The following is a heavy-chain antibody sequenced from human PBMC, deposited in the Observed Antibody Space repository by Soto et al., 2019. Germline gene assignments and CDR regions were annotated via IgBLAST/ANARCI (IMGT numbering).Heavy chain of an antibody. V-gene: IGHV3-53*01. Sequence: GGSLRLSCAASGFTVSSNYMSWVRQAPGKGLEWVSVIYSGGSTYYADSVKGRFTISRDNSKNTLYLQMNSLRAEDTAVYYCARDRVGDGYIKDHDAFDIWGQGTMVTVSS. CDR3: ARDRVGDGYIKDHDAFDI. J-gene: IGHJ3*02. CDR1: GFTVSSNY. CDR2: IYSGGST. D-gene: IGHD5-12*01.